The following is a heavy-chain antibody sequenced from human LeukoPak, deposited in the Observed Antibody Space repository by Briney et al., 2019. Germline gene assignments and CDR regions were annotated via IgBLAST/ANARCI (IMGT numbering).Heavy chain of an antibody. CDR1: GGSLSGYY. Sequence: PSETLSLTCAVYGGSLSGYYWSWMRQPPGKGREWIGEINHSGSTNYNPSLKSRVTISVDTSKNQFSLKLSSVTAADTAVYYCARGGRLRYYYMDVWGKGTTVTVSS. V-gene: IGHV4-34*01. J-gene: IGHJ6*03. CDR2: INHSGST. CDR3: ARGGRLRYYYMDV.